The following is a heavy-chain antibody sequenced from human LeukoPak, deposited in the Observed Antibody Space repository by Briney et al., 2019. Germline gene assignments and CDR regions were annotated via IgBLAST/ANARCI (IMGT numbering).Heavy chain of an antibody. CDR3: ATNGELRWEFDI. V-gene: IGHV1-24*01. CDR1: GYTLTELS. Sequence: ASVKVSCKVSGYTLTELSMHWVRQAPGKGLEWMGGFDPEDGETIYAQKFQGRVTMTEDTSTDTAYMELSSLRSEDTAVYYCATNGELRWEFDIWGQGTMVTVSS. J-gene: IGHJ3*02. D-gene: IGHD1-26*01. CDR2: FDPEDGET.